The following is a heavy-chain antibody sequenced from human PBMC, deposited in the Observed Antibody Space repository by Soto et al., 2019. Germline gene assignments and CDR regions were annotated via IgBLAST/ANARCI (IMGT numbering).Heavy chain of an antibody. CDR1: GGTFSSYA. CDR3: ARVGLYCSGSSCYYFDY. V-gene: IGHV1-69*01. J-gene: IGHJ4*02. Sequence: QVQLVQSGAEVKKPGSSVKVSCKASGGTFSSYAISWVRQAPGQGLEWMGGIIAIFGTANYAQKLQGRVTIPADETTSTAYMELSSMISEDTAGYYCARVGLYCSGSSCYYFDYWGQGTLVTVSS. D-gene: IGHD2-15*01. CDR2: IIAIFGTA.